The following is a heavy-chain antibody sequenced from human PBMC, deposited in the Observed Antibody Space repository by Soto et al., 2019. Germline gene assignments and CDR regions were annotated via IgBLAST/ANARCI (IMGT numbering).Heavy chain of an antibody. Sequence: ASVKVSCKASGYSFTTYYMHWVRQAPGQGLEWMGIINPSGGTTTYAQKLKGRVTMTRDTSTSTAYMDLRSLRSDDTAVYYCARDGIAVAARYMDVWGKGTTVTVSS. CDR2: INPSGGTT. J-gene: IGHJ6*03. D-gene: IGHD6-19*01. CDR3: ARDGIAVAARYMDV. CDR1: GYSFTTYY. V-gene: IGHV1-46*01.